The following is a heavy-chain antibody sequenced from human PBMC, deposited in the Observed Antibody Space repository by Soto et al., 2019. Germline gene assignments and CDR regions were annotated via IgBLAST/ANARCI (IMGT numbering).Heavy chain of an antibody. D-gene: IGHD4-17*01. J-gene: IGHJ5*02. V-gene: IGHV3-30*18. CDR1: GFIFSSYG. Sequence: QVQLVESGGGVVQPGRSLRLSCAASGFIFSSYGMHWVRQAPGKGLEWVAVISYHGTNKYYADSLKGRFTISRDNSKNTRYLQMDSLRPEDTAVYYCAKYADYGHYRDWFDPRGQGTLVTVSS. CDR2: ISYHGTNK. CDR3: AKYADYGHYRDWFDP.